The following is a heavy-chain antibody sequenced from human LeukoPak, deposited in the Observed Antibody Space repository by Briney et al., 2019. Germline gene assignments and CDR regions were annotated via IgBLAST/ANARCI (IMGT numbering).Heavy chain of an antibody. V-gene: IGHV1-2*02. CDR2: INPNSGGT. Sequence: ASVKVSCKASGYTFTGYYMHWVRQAPGQGLEWMGWINPNSGGTNYAQKFQGRVTMTRDTSISTAYMELSRLRSNDTAVYYCATDRIAAARGDAFDIWGQGTMVTVSS. J-gene: IGHJ3*02. CDR1: GYTFTGYY. D-gene: IGHD6-13*01. CDR3: ATDRIAAARGDAFDI.